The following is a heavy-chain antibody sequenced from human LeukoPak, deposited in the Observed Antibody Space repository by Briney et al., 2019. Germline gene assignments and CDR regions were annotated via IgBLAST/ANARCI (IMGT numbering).Heavy chain of an antibody. Sequence: SETLSLTCTVSGGSISSYYWSWIRQPPGKGLEWIGEINHSGSTNYNPSLKSRVTISVDTSRNQFSLKLSSVTAADTAVYYCAREGGISYYYYVDVWGKGTTVTVSS. CDR1: GGSISSYY. CDR3: AREGGISYYYYVDV. V-gene: IGHV4-34*01. CDR2: INHSGST. D-gene: IGHD3-3*02. J-gene: IGHJ6*03.